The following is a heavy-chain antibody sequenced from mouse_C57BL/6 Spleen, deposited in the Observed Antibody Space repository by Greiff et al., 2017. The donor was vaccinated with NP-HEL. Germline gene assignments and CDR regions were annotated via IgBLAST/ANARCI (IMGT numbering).Heavy chain of an antibody. D-gene: IGHD1-1*01. J-gene: IGHJ2*01. CDR1: GYTFTDYE. V-gene: IGHV1-15*01. Sequence: QVQLKESGAELVRPGASVTLSCKASGYTFTDYEMHWVKQTPVHGLEWIGAIDPETGGTAYNQKFKGKAILTADKSSSTAYMELRSLTSEDSAVYYCTRPRGSFDYWGQGTTLTVSS. CDR2: IDPETGGT. CDR3: TRPRGSFDY.